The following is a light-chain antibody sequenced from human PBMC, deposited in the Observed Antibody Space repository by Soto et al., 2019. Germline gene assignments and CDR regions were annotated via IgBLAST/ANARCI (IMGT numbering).Light chain of an antibody. CDR2: DAS. CDR1: QSISNW. Sequence: DIQLTQSPSTLSASVGDRVTITCRASQSISNWLAWYQQKLGKAPKLLIYDASSLESGVPSRFSGSGSGTEFTLTISSLQPDDLAPYYCQQYNSFSPWTFGQGTKVEIK. V-gene: IGKV1-5*01. CDR3: QQYNSFSPWT. J-gene: IGKJ1*01.